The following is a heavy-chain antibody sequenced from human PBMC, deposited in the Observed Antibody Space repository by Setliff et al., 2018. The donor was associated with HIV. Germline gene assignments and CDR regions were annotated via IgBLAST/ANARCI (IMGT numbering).Heavy chain of an antibody. J-gene: IGHJ6*03. Sequence: ASVKVSCKASGYTSTSYDINWVRQATGQGLEWMGWMNPDSGNTGSAQNFQGRLTITWNTSISTAYMELSSLGFDDTAVYCCARTRSGGSSVYYYYYMDVWGQGTAVTVSS. CDR2: MNPDSGNT. V-gene: IGHV1-8*01. CDR1: GYTSTSYD. CDR3: ARTRSGGSSVYYYYYMDV. D-gene: IGHD2-15*01.